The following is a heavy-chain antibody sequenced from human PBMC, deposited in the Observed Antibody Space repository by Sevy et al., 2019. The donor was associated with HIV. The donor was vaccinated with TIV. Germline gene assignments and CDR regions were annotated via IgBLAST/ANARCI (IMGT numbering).Heavy chain of an antibody. J-gene: IGHJ4*02. V-gene: IGHV1-18*01. Sequence: ASVKVSCKASGYTFTSYGISWVRQAPGQGLEWMGWISAYNGNTNYAQKLQGRVTMTTETSTITAYMELRSLGSDDTAVYYCARADCTNSVCYGLDYWGQGTLVTVSS. CDR1: GYTFTSYG. D-gene: IGHD2-8*01. CDR3: ARADCTNSVCYGLDY. CDR2: ISAYNGNT.